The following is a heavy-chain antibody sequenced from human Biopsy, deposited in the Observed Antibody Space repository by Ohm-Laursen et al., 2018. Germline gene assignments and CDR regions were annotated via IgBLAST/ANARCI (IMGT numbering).Heavy chain of an antibody. Sequence: SETLSLPCPVSGRSFTGHYWRWIRPPPGKGLAWIGHISYTGYTSYNASLKSRVTISVDTSRNHFSLRLSSLTAADTAVYYCARGSNDFGGLYFPRWGQGTLLTVSS. CDR2: ISYTGYT. V-gene: IGHV4-59*11. J-gene: IGHJ4*02. CDR1: GRSFTGHY. D-gene: IGHD4-23*01. CDR3: ARGSNDFGGLYFPR.